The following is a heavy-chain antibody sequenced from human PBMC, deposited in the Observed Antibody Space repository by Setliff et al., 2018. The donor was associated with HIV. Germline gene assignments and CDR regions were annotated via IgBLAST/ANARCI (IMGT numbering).Heavy chain of an antibody. V-gene: IGHV4-61*09. D-gene: IGHD6-6*01. Sequence: PSETLSLTCTVSGGSITSGNYYWSWIRQPAGKGLEWIGHIYSSGSTKYNPSLKSRVTVSVATSMNQFSLQLNSVTAADTAVYYCARVPKTPIAAPYYYYMDVWGKGTTGTSP. CDR1: GGSITSGNYY. CDR3: ARVPKTPIAAPYYYYMDV. J-gene: IGHJ6*03. CDR2: IYSSGST.